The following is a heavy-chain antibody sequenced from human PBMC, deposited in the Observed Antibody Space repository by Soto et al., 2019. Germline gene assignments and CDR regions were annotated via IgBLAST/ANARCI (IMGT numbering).Heavy chain of an antibody. CDR2: IYYSGST. CDR3: ASLGGYCSGGSCKGVDY. D-gene: IGHD2-15*01. J-gene: IGHJ4*02. CDR1: GGSISSYY. Sequence: SETLSLTCTVSGGSISSYYWSWIRQPPGKGLEWIGYIYYSGSTNYNPSLKSRVTISLDTSKNQFSLKLSSVTAADTAVYYCASLGGYCSGGSCKGVDYWGQGTLVTVSS. V-gene: IGHV4-59*08.